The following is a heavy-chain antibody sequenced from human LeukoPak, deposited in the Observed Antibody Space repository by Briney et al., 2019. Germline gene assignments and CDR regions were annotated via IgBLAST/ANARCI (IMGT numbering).Heavy chain of an antibody. CDR2: INHSGST. D-gene: IGHD1-26*01. J-gene: IGHJ4*02. Sequence: SETLSLTCAVYGGSFSGYYWSWIRQPPGKGLEWIGEINHSGSTNYNPSLKSRVTISVDTSMNQFSLKLSSVTAADTAVYYCARGRRWSSGTFDYWGQGTLVTVSS. V-gene: IGHV4-34*01. CDR1: GGSFSGYY. CDR3: ARGRRWSSGTFDY.